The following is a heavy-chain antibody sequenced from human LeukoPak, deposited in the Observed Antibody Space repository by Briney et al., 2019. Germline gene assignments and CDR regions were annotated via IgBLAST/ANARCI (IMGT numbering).Heavy chain of an antibody. V-gene: IGHV3-30*03. J-gene: IGHJ4*02. CDR1: GFTFSSYG. D-gene: IGHD3-22*01. CDR3: ARDSYYYDSSGYYFTDY. Sequence: GGSLRLSCAASGFTFSSYGMHWVRQAPGKGLEWVAVISYDGSNKYYADSVKGRFTISRDNSKNTLYLQMNSLRAEDTAVYYCARDSYYYDSSGYYFTDYWGQGTLVTVSS. CDR2: ISYDGSNK.